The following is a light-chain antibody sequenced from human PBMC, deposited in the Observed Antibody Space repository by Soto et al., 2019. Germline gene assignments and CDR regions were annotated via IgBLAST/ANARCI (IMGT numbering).Light chain of an antibody. CDR2: DVT. CDR1: SSDVGGYNY. J-gene: IGLJ2*01. Sequence: QSALTQPRSVSGSPGQSVTISCTGTSSDVGGYNYVSWYQQHPGKAPKLMIYDVTKRPSGVPDRFSGSKSGNTASLTISGLQAEDEADYYCCSYAGGVNVLFGGGTKVTVL. V-gene: IGLV2-11*01. CDR3: CSYAGGVNVL.